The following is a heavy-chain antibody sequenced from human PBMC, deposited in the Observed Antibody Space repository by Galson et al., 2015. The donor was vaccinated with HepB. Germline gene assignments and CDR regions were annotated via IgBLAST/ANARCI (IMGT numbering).Heavy chain of an antibody. CDR3: AISSGWPPYFDY. D-gene: IGHD6-19*01. CDR2: ISGSGGST. Sequence: SLRLSCAASGFTFSSYAMSWVRQAPGKGLEWVSAISGSGGSTYYADSVKGRFTIFRDNSKNTLYLQMNSLRAEDTAVYYCAISSGWPPYFDYWGQGTLVTVSS. V-gene: IGHV3-23*01. CDR1: GFTFSSYA. J-gene: IGHJ4*02.